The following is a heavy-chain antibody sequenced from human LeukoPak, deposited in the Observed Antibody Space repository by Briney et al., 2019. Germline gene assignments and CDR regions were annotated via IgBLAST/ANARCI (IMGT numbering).Heavy chain of an antibody. J-gene: IGHJ4*02. D-gene: IGHD2-15*01. CDR2: IYYSGST. CDR3: AREDCSGGSRYRHYFDY. CDR1: GGSISSSSYY. V-gene: IGHV4-39*07. Sequence: SETLSLTCTVSGGSISSSSYYWGWIRQPPGKGLEWIGSIYYSGSTYYNPSLKSRVTISVDTSKNQFSLKLSSVTAADTAVYYCAREDCSGGSRYRHYFDYWGQGTLVTVSS.